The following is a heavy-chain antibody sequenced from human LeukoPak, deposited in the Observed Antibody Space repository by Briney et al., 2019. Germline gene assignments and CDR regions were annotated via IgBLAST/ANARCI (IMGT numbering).Heavy chain of an antibody. CDR2: IYYSGST. CDR1: GGSISSQY. Sequence: SETLSLTCTVSGGSISSQYWSWIRQPPGKGLEWIGYIYYSGSTNYNPSLKSRVTISVDTSKNQFSLKLSSVTAADTAVYYCARDRWAAAGYYYYYMDVWGKGTTVTVSS. J-gene: IGHJ6*03. CDR3: ARDRWAAAGYYYYYMDV. D-gene: IGHD6-13*01. V-gene: IGHV4-59*11.